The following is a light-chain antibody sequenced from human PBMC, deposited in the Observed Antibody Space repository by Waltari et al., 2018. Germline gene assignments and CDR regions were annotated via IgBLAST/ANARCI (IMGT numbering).Light chain of an antibody. J-gene: IGKJ1*01. V-gene: IGKV2-28*01. CDR3: MQALQTPPT. Sequence: IVMTQSPLSLPVTPGEPASISCRSSQSLLHSNGYNYLDWYLQKPGQSPQLLIYLGSNRASGVPDRFNGSGSGTDFTLKISRVEAEDVGVYYCMQALQTPPTFGQGTKVEIK. CDR1: QSLLHSNGYNY. CDR2: LGS.